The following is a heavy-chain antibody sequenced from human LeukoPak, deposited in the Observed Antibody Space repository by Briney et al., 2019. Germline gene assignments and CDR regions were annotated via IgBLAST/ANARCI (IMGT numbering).Heavy chain of an antibody. CDR1: GYTFTSYG. Sequence: ASVKVSCKASGYTFTSYGISWVRQAPGQGLEWMGWISAYNGNTNYAQKLQGRVTMTTHTSTSTAYMELRSLRSDDTAVYYCARIRSYSSGWSLGFYWGQGTLVTVSS. CDR3: ARIRSYSSGWSLGFY. D-gene: IGHD6-19*01. J-gene: IGHJ4*02. CDR2: ISAYNGNT. V-gene: IGHV1-18*01.